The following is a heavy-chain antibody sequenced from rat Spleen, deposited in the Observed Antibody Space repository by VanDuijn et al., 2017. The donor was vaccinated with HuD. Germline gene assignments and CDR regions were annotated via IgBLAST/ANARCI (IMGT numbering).Heavy chain of an antibody. CDR2: INIGGGDT. CDR1: GFTFRNYG. Sequence: EVQLVESGGALVQPGRSLKLSCAASGFTFRNYGMAWVRQTLTRGLEWVAFINIGGGDTYCRDSVKGRFTISRDNAKNTQYLQMDSLRSEDTATYYCARLGITLGAGHWFAYWGQGTLVTVSS. J-gene: IGHJ3*01. D-gene: IGHD1-2*01. CDR3: ARLGITLGAGHWFAY. V-gene: IGHV5S14*01.